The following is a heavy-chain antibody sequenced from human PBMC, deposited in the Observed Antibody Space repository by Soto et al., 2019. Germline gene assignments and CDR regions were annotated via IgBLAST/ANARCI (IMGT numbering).Heavy chain of an antibody. Sequence: TLSLTCTVSGGYISSGGYYWSWIRQQPGKGLEWIGYIYYSGSTYYKPYLKSRVNISVDTSKNQLSLKLSWVTAADTSVYYCARLVIKEDIVVVPAANINCFDPWGQGTRAT. CDR2: IYYSGST. CDR1: GGYISSGGYY. D-gene: IGHD2-2*01. V-gene: IGHV4-31*03. J-gene: IGHJ5*02. CDR3: ARLVIKEDIVVVPAANINCFDP.